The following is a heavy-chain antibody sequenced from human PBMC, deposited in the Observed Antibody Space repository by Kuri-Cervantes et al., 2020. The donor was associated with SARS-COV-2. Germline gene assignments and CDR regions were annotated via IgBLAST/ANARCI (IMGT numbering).Heavy chain of an antibody. D-gene: IGHD1-1*01. J-gene: IGHJ6*03. CDR2: IYHSGST. Sequence: SETLSLTCAVSGYSISSGYYWGWIRQPPGKGLEWIGSIYHSGSTYYNPSLKSRVTISVDTSKNQFSLKLSSVTAADTAVYYCARDGTELDSYYYYMDVWGKGTTVTVSS. V-gene: IGHV4-38-2*01. CDR1: GYSISSGYY. CDR3: ARDGTELDSYYYYMDV.